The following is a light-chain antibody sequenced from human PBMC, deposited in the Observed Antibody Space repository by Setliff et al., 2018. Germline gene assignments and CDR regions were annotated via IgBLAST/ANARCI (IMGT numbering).Light chain of an antibody. CDR1: SSDVGSYDL. CDR3: NAYASNTTYV. Sequence: QSALPQPASVSGSPGQSITISCSGTSSDVGSYDLVSWYQQHPGKAPKLIIYGVSDRPSGVSSRFSGSKSGNTAYLTISGLQTEDEAEYYCNAYASNTTYVFGSGTKVTVL. CDR2: GVS. J-gene: IGLJ1*01. V-gene: IGLV2-14*03.